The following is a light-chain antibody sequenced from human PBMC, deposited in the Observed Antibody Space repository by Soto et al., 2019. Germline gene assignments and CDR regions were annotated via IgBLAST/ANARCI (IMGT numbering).Light chain of an antibody. CDR3: QQHRNWSLSP. CDR1: QSVSSY. CDR2: DAS. V-gene: IGKV3-11*01. Sequence: EIVLTQSPATLSLSPGERATLSCRASQSVSSYLAWYQQKPGQAPRLLIYDASNRATGIPARFSGSGSGTAFSLTIISLEPDDVSVYYYQQHRNWSLSPFGPGTKVEIK. J-gene: IGKJ3*01.